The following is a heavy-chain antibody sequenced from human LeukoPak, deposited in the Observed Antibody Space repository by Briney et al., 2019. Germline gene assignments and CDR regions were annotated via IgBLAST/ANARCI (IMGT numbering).Heavy chain of an antibody. CDR1: GFAFSSYA. Sequence: PGGSLRLSCVASGFAFSSYAMTWVRQAPGKGLEWVSTISSGGESTYYADSVKGRSTISRDNSKNTLYLQMNSLRAEDTAVYYCAKEVVAAPRWFDPWAREPWSPSPQ. CDR3: AKEVVAAPRWFDP. V-gene: IGHV3-23*01. CDR2: ISSGGEST. J-gene: IGHJ5*02. D-gene: IGHD2-15*01.